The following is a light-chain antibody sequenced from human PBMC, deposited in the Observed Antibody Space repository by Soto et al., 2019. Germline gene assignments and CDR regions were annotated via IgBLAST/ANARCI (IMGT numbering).Light chain of an antibody. CDR3: SSYTGSSTYVV. V-gene: IGLV2-14*01. CDR2: DVS. J-gene: IGLJ2*01. Sequence: QSVLTQPASVSGSPGQSITISCTGTSSDVGAYNYVSWYQQHPGKAPKLMIYDVSNRPSGVSNRFSGSKSANTASLTISGLQAEDEADYYCSSYTGSSTYVVFGGGTKVTVL. CDR1: SSDVGAYNY.